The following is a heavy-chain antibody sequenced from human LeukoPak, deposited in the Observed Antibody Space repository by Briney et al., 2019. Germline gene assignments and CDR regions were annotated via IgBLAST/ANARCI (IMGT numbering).Heavy chain of an antibody. CDR3: AGSILTGYPNFDY. V-gene: IGHV3-53*01. Sequence: GGSLRLSCAASGFTVSTNFMGWVRQAPGKGLEWVSVIYGGGSTYYADSVKGRFTISRDNAKSSLYLQMNSLRAEDTAVYYCAGSILTGYPNFDYWGQGTLVTVSS. J-gene: IGHJ4*02. D-gene: IGHD3-9*01. CDR2: IYGGGST. CDR1: GFTVSTNF.